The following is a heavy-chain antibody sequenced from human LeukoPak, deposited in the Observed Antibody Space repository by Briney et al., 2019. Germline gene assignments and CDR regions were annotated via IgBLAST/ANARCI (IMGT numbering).Heavy chain of an antibody. Sequence: SEILSLTCVVYGESFSGYSWCWIRQPPGKGLEWIGEINQRRNTNYNPSLKSRVTISIDTSKNQFSLKLSSVTAADTAVYYCARGSSVGYSYAFDIWGQGTMVTVSS. J-gene: IGHJ3*02. V-gene: IGHV4-34*01. CDR1: GESFSGYS. CDR2: INQRRNT. D-gene: IGHD5-18*01. CDR3: ARGSSVGYSYAFDI.